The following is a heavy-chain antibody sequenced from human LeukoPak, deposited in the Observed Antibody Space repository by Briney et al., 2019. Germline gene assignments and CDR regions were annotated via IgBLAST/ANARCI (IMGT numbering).Heavy chain of an antibody. J-gene: IGHJ1*01. Sequence: ASVKVSCKASGYTFTGYYMHWVRQAPGQGLEWMGWINPNSGGTNYAQKFQGRVTMTRDTSISTAYMELSRLRSDDTAVYYCARVSQAAEYFQHWGQGTLVTVSS. CDR1: GYTFTGYY. CDR3: ARVSQAAEYFQH. V-gene: IGHV1-2*02. CDR2: INPNSGGT.